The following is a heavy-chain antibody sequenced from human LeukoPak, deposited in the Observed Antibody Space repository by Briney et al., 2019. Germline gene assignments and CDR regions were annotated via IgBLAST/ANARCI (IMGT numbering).Heavy chain of an antibody. CDR1: GGSFSGYY. D-gene: IGHD2-2*01. CDR3: AINPRYCSSTSCYARWSDWFDP. CDR2: INHSGST. J-gene: IGHJ5*02. Sequence: SESLSLTCAVYGGSFSGYYWGWIRQPPGKGLEWLGEINHSGSTNYNPSLKSRVTISVDTSKNQFSLKLSSVTAADTAVYYCAINPRYCSSTSCYARWSDWFDPWGQGTLVTVSS. V-gene: IGHV4-34*01.